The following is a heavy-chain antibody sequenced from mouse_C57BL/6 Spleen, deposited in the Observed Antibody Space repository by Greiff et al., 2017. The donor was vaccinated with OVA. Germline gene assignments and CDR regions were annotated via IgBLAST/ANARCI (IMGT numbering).Heavy chain of an antibody. CDR2: INPNYGTT. CDR3: APHTTVRGAWFAY. Sequence: VQLQQSGPELVKPGASVKISCKASGYSFTDYNMNWVKQSHGKSLEWIGVINPNYGTTSYNQKFKGKATLTVDQSSSTAYMQLNSLTSEDSAVYYCAPHTTVRGAWFAYWGQGTLVTVSA. CDR1: GYSFTDYN. V-gene: IGHV1-39*01. D-gene: IGHD1-1*01. J-gene: IGHJ3*01.